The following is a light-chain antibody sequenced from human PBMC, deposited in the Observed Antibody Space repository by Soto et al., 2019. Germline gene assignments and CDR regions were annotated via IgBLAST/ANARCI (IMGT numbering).Light chain of an antibody. J-gene: IGKJ5*01. CDR1: QGISSF. CDR3: QQSYMDPIT. CDR2: AAS. V-gene: IGKV1-9*01. Sequence: IQLTQTPSSLSASVGDRVTITCRASQGISSFLAWYQQKPGKAPKLLIYAASSLQSGVPSRFSGSGFGTDVTLTITSLQPEDFATYYCQQSYMDPITFGQGTQLEI.